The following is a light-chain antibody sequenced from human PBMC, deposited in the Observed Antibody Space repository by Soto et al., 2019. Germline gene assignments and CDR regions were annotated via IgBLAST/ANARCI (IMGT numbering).Light chain of an antibody. CDR1: QSVSSNS. J-gene: IGKJ1*01. Sequence: IMLTQSPGTLSLTPGERATLSCRASQSVSSNSLAWYQQKPGQAPRLLIFGASRRATGIPDRFSGSGSGTDFTLTISRLEPEDFAVYCCHQYASIPWTFGQGTKVDIK. CDR2: GAS. V-gene: IGKV3-20*01. CDR3: HQYASIPWT.